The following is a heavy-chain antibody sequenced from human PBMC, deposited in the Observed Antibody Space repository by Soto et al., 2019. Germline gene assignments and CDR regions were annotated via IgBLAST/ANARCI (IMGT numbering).Heavy chain of an antibody. CDR2: IIPTFGTA. CDR3: ARGPGGDYGDYYYYGMEV. CDR1: GGTFSSYA. V-gene: IGHV1-69*13. J-gene: IGHJ6*02. D-gene: IGHD4-17*01. Sequence: ASVKVSCKASGGTFSSYAISWVRQAPGQGLEWMGGIIPTFGTANYAQKFQGRVTITADESTSTAYMELSSLRSEDTAVYYCARGPGGDYGDYYYYGMEVWGQGTTVTV.